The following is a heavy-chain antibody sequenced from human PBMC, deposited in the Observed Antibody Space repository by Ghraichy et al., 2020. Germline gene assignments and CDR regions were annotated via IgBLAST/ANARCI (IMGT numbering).Heavy chain of an antibody. J-gene: IGHJ4*02. CDR2: ISKSGRST. V-gene: IGHV3-20*04. CDR1: GFRIDEYG. D-gene: IGHD1-26*01. Sequence: GWSLRLSCAASGFRIDEYGMNWVRQVPGKGPEWVSGISKSGRSTGYADSVQGRFTISRDNPNNFLYLQMSSLRSKDTALYYCARVWGATGSYFNYPIDYWGQGTLVTVSS. CDR3: ARVWGATGSYFNYPIDY.